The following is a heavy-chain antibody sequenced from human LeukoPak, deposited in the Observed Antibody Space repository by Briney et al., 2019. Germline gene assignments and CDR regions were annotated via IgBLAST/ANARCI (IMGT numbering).Heavy chain of an antibody. CDR1: GGSFSGYY. V-gene: IGHV4-34*01. CDR3: ASQLVADWFDP. D-gene: IGHD6-13*01. CDR2: INHSGST. J-gene: IGHJ5*02. Sequence: SETLSLTCAVYGGSFSGYYWSWIRQPPGKGLEWIGEINHSGSTNYNPSLKSRVTISVDTSKNQFSLKLSSVTAADTAVYYCASQLVADWFDPWGQGTLVTVSS.